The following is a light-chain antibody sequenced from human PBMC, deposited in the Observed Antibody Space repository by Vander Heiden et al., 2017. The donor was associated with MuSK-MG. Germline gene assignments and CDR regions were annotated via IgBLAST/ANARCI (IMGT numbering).Light chain of an antibody. CDR1: QSLLDSNGYNY. J-gene: IGKJ3*01. CDR3: MQALQTPIFT. Sequence: DVVLTPSLPSLLATPGEPASICGRFSQSLLDSNGYNYLDWYLQKPGQYPQLLIYLGSNRASGVPDRFSGSGSGTDFTLKISRVEDEDVGVYYCMQALQTPIFTFGPGTKVDIK. V-gene: IGKV2-28*01. CDR2: LGS.